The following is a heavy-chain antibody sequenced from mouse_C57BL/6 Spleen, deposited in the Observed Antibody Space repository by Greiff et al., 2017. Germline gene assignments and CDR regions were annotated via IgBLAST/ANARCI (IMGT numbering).Heavy chain of an antibody. CDR1: GYSFTGYY. J-gene: IGHJ2*01. V-gene: IGHV1-42*01. CDR2: INPSTGGT. CDR3: ARGGYGGDFDY. Sequence: VQLKESGPELVKPGASVKISCKASGYSFTGYYMNWVKQSPEKSLEWIGEINPSTGGTTYNQKFKAKATLTVDKSSSTAYMQLKSLTSEDSAVYYCARGGYGGDFDYWGQGTTLTVSS. D-gene: IGHD2-2*01.